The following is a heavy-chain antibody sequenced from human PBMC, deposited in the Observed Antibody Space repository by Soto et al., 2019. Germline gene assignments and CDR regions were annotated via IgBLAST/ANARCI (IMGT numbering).Heavy chain of an antibody. V-gene: IGHV4-4*02. CDR2: IYHSGST. J-gene: IGHJ6*02. D-gene: IGHD3-16*01. Sequence: SETLSLTCAVSGGSISSSNWWSWVRQPPGKGLEWIGEIYHSGSTNYNPSLKSRVTISVDKSKNQFSLNLRSVTAADTAVYYCARDPGTSMIENYYNGMDVWGRGTTVTVS. CDR1: GGSISSSNW. CDR3: ARDPGTSMIENYYNGMDV.